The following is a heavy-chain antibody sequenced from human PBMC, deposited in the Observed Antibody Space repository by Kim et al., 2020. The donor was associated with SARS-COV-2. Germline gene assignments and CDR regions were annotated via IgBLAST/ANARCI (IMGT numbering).Heavy chain of an antibody. D-gene: IGHD3-9*01. J-gene: IGHJ4*02. CDR2: ISSSSSYI. CDR3: ARDCNYDILTGYSQN. Sequence: GGSLRLSCAASGFTFSSYSMNWVRQAPGKGLEWVSSISSSSSYIYYADSVKGRFTISRDNAKNSLYLQMNSLRAEDTAVYYCARDCNYDILTGYSQNWGQGTLVTVSS. V-gene: IGHV3-21*01. CDR1: GFTFSSYS.